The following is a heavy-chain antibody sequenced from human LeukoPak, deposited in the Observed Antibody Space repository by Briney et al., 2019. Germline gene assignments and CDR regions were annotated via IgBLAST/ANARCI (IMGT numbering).Heavy chain of an antibody. CDR2: ISGSSSYI. Sequence: GGSLRLSCAASGFTFSSYAMSWVRQAPGKGLEWVSSISGSSSYIYYADSVKGRFTISRDNAKNSLYLQMNSLRAEDTAVYYCARDRSDSSGYYGGYYFDYWGQGTLVTVSS. CDR1: GFTFSSYA. CDR3: ARDRSDSSGYYGGYYFDY. J-gene: IGHJ4*02. V-gene: IGHV3-21*01. D-gene: IGHD3-22*01.